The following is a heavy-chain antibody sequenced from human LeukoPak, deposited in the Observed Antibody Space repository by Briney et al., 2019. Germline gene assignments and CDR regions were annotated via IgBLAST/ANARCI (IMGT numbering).Heavy chain of an antibody. J-gene: IGHJ4*02. V-gene: IGHV1-2*02. CDR3: ARGYDFWSGYLYYFDY. CDR2: INPNSGGT. CDR1: GYTFTGYY. D-gene: IGHD3-3*01. Sequence: GASVKVSCKASGYTFTGYYMHWVRQAPGQGLEWMGWINPNSGGTNYAQKFQGRVTMTRDTSISTAYMELSRPRSDDTAVYYCARGYDFWSGYLYYFDYWGQGTLVTVSS.